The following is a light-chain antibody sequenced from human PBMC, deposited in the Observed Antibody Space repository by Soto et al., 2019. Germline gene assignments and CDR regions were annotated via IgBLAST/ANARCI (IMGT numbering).Light chain of an antibody. CDR2: GAS. Sequence: EIVLTQSPGTLSLSPGERATLSCRASQSVGSSYLAWYQQKPGQAPRLLIYGASSRATGIPDRFSGSGSGTDFTLTISRLEPEDFAVYYCQQYGRSGYTFGQGTKLEIK. V-gene: IGKV3-20*01. J-gene: IGKJ2*01. CDR3: QQYGRSGYT. CDR1: QSVGSSY.